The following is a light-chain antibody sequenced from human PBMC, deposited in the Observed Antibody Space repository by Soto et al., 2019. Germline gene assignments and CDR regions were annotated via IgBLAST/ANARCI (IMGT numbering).Light chain of an antibody. V-gene: IGKV1-6*01. CDR3: LQDYIYPYP. J-gene: IGKJ2*01. CDR1: QDIRKD. Sequence: AIQMTQSPSSLSVSVGDRITITCRASQDIRKDLGWYQQKPGKAPKLLIYGTSNLQSGVPSRFSGSGSGTEFTLTISSLQPEDFATYYCLQDYIYPYPFGQGTKLEIK. CDR2: GTS.